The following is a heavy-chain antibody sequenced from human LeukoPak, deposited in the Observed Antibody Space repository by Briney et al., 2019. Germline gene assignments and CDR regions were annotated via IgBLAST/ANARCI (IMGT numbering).Heavy chain of an antibody. J-gene: IGHJ4*02. CDR1: GGSISSYY. CDR2: INHSGST. CDR3: AKGRAGNYYYDSSDY. D-gene: IGHD3-22*01. Sequence: SETLSLTCTVSGGSISSYYWSWIRQPPGKGLEWIGEINHSGSTNYNPSLKSRVTISVDTSKNQFSLKLSSVTAADTAVYYCAKGRAGNYYYDSSDYWGQGTLVTVSS. V-gene: IGHV4-34*01.